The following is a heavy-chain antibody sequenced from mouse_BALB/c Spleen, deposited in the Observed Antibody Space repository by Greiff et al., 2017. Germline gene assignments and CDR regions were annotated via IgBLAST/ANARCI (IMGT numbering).Heavy chain of an antibody. V-gene: IGHV5-6-5*01. J-gene: IGHJ3*01. CDR1: GFTFSSYA. D-gene: IGHD2-14*01. Sequence: EVKLVESGGGLVKPGGSLKLSCAASGFTFSSYAMSWVRQTPEKRLEWVASISSGGSTYYPDSVKGRFTISRDNARNILYLQMSSLRSEDTAMYYCARGGNRYDWCAYWGRGTLGTVSA. CDR2: ISSGGST. CDR3: ARGGNRYDWCAY.